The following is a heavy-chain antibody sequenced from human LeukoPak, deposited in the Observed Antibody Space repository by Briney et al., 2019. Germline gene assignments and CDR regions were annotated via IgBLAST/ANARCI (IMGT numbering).Heavy chain of an antibody. D-gene: IGHD3-3*01. V-gene: IGHV1-46*01. J-gene: IGHJ3*02. CDR1: GYTFTSYY. CDR2: INPSGGST. Sequence: GASVKVSCKASGYTFTSYYMHWVRQAPGQGLEWMGIINPSGGSTSYAQKFQDRVSITTDESTSTAYMELSSLRSEDTAVYYCARWGDFWSGYYTVGGDAFDIWGQGTMVTVSS. CDR3: ARWGDFWSGYYTVGGDAFDI.